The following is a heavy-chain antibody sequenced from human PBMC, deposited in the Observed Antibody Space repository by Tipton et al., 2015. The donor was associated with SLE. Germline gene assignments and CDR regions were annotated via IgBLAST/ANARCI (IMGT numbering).Heavy chain of an antibody. J-gene: IGHJ5*02. D-gene: IGHD3-3*01. Sequence: TLSLTCAVYGGSISSSSSYYWAWIRQPPGKGVEWIGEVYHRGSTNYNPSLKSRVTISVDTSRNQFSLKLSSVTAADTAVYYCARHFYDFWSGYPAPGWFDPWGQGTLVTVSS. V-gene: IGHV4-39*01. CDR1: GGSISSSSSYY. CDR3: ARHFYDFWSGYPAPGWFDP. CDR2: VYHRGST.